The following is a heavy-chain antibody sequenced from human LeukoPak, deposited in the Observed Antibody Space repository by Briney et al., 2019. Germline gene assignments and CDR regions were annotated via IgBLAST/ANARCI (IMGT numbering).Heavy chain of an antibody. CDR1: GGTFSSYA. J-gene: IGHJ4*02. CDR3: ARSIAARIFDY. Sequence: SVRVSCKASGGTFSSYAISWVQQAPGQGLELMGGIIPIFGTANYAQTFQGRVTITADESTSTAYMELSSLKSEDTAVYYCARSIAARIFDYWGQGTLVTVSS. CDR2: IIPIFGTA. V-gene: IGHV1-69*13. D-gene: IGHD6-6*01.